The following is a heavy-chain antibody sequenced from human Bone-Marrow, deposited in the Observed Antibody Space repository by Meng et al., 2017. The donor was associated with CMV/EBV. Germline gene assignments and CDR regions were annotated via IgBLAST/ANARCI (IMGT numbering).Heavy chain of an antibody. CDR1: GFTFSSYS. Sequence: GESLKISCAASGFTFSSYSMNWVRQAPGKGLEWVAVISYDGSKKYYADSVKGRFTISRDNSKNMLFLQMNSLRAEDTAVYYCARVIEPYSNHGVLDYWGQGTLVTVSS. CDR2: ISYDGSKK. V-gene: IGHV3-30*03. CDR3: ARVIEPYSNHGVLDY. J-gene: IGHJ4*02. D-gene: IGHD4-11*01.